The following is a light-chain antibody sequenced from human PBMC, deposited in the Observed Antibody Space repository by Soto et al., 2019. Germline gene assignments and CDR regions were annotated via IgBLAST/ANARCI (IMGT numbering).Light chain of an antibody. CDR2: EVG. V-gene: IGLV2-14*01. Sequence: QSALTQPASVSGSRGQSITISCTGTSSDVGAFNYVSWYLQYPGKAPKLMIYEVGNRPSGVSNRFSGSKSGNTASLTISGFQAEDEADYYCCSYASGSIYVFGSGTKVTVL. CDR1: SSDVGAFNY. J-gene: IGLJ1*01. CDR3: CSYASGSIYV.